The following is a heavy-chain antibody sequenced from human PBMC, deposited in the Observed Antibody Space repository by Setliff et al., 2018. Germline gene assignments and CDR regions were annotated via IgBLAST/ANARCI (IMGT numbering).Heavy chain of an antibody. CDR2: IYHSGSA. CDR1: GDSISSGDYF. V-gene: IGHV4-30-4*08. J-gene: IGHJ3*01. D-gene: IGHD1-26*01. Sequence: LSLTCTVSGDSISSGDYFWSWIRQPPGKGLEWIAYIYHSGSAYYNPSLKSRVTMSVDTSKNQFSLHLTSVTAADTAVYYCAREVGTSTSGDAFDVWGQGMMVTVSS. CDR3: AREVGTSTSGDAFDV.